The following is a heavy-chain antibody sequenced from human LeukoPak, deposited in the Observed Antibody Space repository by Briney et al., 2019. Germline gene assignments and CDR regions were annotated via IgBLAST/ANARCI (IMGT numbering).Heavy chain of an antibody. CDR3: ARDSSGYYHDYFDY. CDR1: GGSFSGYY. D-gene: IGHD3-22*01. V-gene: IGHV4-4*07. J-gene: IGHJ4*02. CDR2: IYTSGST. Sequence: PSETLSLTCAVYGGSFSGYYWSWIRQPAGKGLEWIGRIYTSGSTNYNPSLKSRVTMSVDTSKNQFSLKLSSVTAADTAVYYCARDSSGYYHDYFDYWGQGTLVTVSS.